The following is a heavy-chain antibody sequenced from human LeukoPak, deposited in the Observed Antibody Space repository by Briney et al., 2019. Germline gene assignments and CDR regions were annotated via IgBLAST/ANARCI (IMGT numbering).Heavy chain of an antibody. CDR2: ISGSGGST. CDR1: GFTVSSSF. D-gene: IGHD2-2*01. CDR3: AKDTPGYCSSTSCYGMDV. J-gene: IGHJ6*02. V-gene: IGHV3-23*01. Sequence: GGSLRLSCAASGFTVSSSFMSWVRQAPGKGLEWVSAISGSGGSTYYADSVKGRFTISRDNSKNTLYLQMNSLRAEDTAVYYCAKDTPGYCSSTSCYGMDVWGQGTTVTVSS.